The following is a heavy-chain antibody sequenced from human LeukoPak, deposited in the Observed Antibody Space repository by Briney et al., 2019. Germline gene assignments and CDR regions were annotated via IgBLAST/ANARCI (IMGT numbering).Heavy chain of an antibody. J-gene: IGHJ4*02. CDR2: ISTDSGNT. Sequence: APVKVSCKASNYTFTSFGISWVRQAPGQGLEYMGWISTDSGNTNYVQKLQGRVTMTTDTSTSTAYMELRSLTSDDTAVYYCARRSGTFTDFDYWGQGTLVTVSS. V-gene: IGHV1-18*01. CDR1: NYTFTSFG. CDR3: ARRSGTFTDFDY. D-gene: IGHD1-26*01.